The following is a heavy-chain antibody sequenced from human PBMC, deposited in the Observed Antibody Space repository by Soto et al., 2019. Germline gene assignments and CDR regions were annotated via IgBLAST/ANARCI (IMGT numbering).Heavy chain of an antibody. Sequence: QIQLVQPGAEVKKPGASVKVSCKASGYTFSSYHITWVRQAPGQGLQLMGWICAYNGNTNYAQNRQGRGTMTTDPSTSTAYMELRSLRSDDTAVYYCARDLPPVDYWGQGTLVTVSS. V-gene: IGHV1-18*01. CDR3: ARDLPPVDY. J-gene: IGHJ4*02. CDR1: GYTFSSYH. CDR2: ICAYNGNT.